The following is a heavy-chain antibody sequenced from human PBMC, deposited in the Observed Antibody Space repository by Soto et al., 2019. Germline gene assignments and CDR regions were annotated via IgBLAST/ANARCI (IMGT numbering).Heavy chain of an antibody. CDR2: IWSDGNNR. CDR1: GFLFSKTG. J-gene: IGHJ4*02. D-gene: IGHD1-1*01. Sequence: PGVSLRPSCAASGFLFSKTGLPWARQAPGKGLEWVAAIWSDGNNRYYADSVKGRFTISRDNSRNTLYLQMNSLRAEDTAVYYYVRGNNCHDEASDDWGQGTQITGSS. CDR3: VRGNNCHDEASDD. V-gene: IGHV3-33*01.